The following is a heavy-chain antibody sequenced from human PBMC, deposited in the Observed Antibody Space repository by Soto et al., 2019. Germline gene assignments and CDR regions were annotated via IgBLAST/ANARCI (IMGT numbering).Heavy chain of an antibody. V-gene: IGHV1-69*01. Sequence: QVQLVQSGAEVKKTGSSVKVSCKASGGTFSIYGFSWVRQAPGQGPEWIGGIIPILTTPNYAQKFHGRVTIVADESTTTVYMELSSLKSADTAVYYCATSVGIAPTGEDGMDVWGQGTSVTVSS. CDR2: IIPILTTP. CDR1: GGTFSIYG. D-gene: IGHD2-8*02. CDR3: ATSVGIAPTGEDGMDV. J-gene: IGHJ6*02.